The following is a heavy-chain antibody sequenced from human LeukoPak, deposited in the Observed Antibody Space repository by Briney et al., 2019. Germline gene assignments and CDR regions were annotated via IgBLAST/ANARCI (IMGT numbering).Heavy chain of an antibody. Sequence: SETLSLTCTVSGGSISGYYWAWIRQPPGKGLEWIGSIHYSGSTYYNPSLQSRVTISIDTSKNQFSLKLRFVTAADTAVYYCARVRCSGGSCPYYYYYYYMDVWGKGTTVTVSS. CDR3: ARVRCSGGSCPYYYYYYYMDV. J-gene: IGHJ6*03. CDR1: GGSISGYY. CDR2: IHYSGST. V-gene: IGHV4-39*07. D-gene: IGHD2-15*01.